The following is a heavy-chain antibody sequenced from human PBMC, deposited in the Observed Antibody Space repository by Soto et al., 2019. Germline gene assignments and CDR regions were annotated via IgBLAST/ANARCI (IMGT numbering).Heavy chain of an antibody. CDR2: ISWNSGSI. J-gene: IGHJ6*03. CDR1: GFTFDDYA. D-gene: IGHD2-15*01. CDR3: ATQYCGGGSCYSNYYYYMDV. V-gene: IGHV3-9*01. Sequence: EVQLVESGGGLVQPGRSLRLSCAAPGFTFDDYAMHWVRQAPGKGLEWVSGISWNSGSIGYADSVKGRFTISRDNAKNSLYLQMNSLRAEDTALYYCATQYCGGGSCYSNYYYYMDVWGKGTTVTVSS.